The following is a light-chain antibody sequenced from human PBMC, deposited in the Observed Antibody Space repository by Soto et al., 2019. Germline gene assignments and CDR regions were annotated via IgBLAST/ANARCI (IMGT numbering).Light chain of an antibody. CDR3: PQYTDFQYT. CDR2: KAP. V-gene: IGKV1-5*03. J-gene: IGKJ2*01. Sequence: DIQMTQSPSTLSASVGDRVTITCRASQSTSSYLAWYQQKPGKAPKLLIYKAPNLQTGVPSRFSGSGSGTDFSLTISSLQPVDSATYYCPQYTDFQYTFGQGTKVDIK. CDR1: QSTSSY.